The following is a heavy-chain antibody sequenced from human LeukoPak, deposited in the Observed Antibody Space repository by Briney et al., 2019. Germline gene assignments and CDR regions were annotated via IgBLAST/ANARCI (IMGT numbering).Heavy chain of an antibody. CDR1: GGSISRSNYY. V-gene: IGHV4-39*01. CDR2: IYYSGST. J-gene: IGHJ4*02. Sequence: PSETLSLTSTVSGGSISRSNYYWGWIRQPPGKGLEWIGSIYYSGSTYYNPSLKSRVTISVDTSKNQFSLKLSSVTAADTAVYYCARHPRVEMPARHFEYWGQGTLVTVSS. D-gene: IGHD5-24*01. CDR3: ARHPRVEMPARHFEY.